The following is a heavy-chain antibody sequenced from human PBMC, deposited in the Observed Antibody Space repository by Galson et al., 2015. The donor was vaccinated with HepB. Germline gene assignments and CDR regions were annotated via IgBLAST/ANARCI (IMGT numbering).Heavy chain of an antibody. J-gene: IGHJ5*02. Sequence: SLRLSCAASGFTFSSYAMGWVRQAPGKGLEWVSSISGSGGGAYDADSVKGRFTTSRDNSKSTLCLQMNSLRAEDTAMYYCVSSGSTGWYPRCWFDPWGQGTLVTVSS. CDR1: GFTFSSYA. D-gene: IGHD6-19*01. CDR2: ISGSGGGA. V-gene: IGHV3-23*01. CDR3: VSSGSTGWYPRCWFDP.